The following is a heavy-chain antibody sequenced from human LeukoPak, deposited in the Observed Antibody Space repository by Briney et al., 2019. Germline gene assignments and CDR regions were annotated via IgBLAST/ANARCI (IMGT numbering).Heavy chain of an antibody. J-gene: IGHJ4*02. CDR1: GGSISSYY. CDR3: TRLPVGGSYYVSGY. V-gene: IGHV4-59*01. CDR2: IYYSGST. D-gene: IGHD1-26*01. Sequence: PSETLSLTCTVSGGSISSYYWSWIRQPPGKGLEWIGYIYYSGSTNYNPSLKSRVTISVDTSKNQFSLKLSSVTAADTAVYYCTRLPVGGSYYVSGYWGQGTLVTVSS.